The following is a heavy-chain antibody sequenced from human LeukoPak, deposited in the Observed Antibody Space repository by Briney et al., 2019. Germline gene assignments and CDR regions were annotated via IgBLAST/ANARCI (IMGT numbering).Heavy chain of an antibody. CDR2: IYYSGST. CDR1: GGSISSSSYY. D-gene: IGHD6-6*01. Sequence: SETLSLTCTVSGGSISSSSYYWGWIRQPPGKGLEWIGSIYYSGSTYYNPSLKSRVTMSVDTSKNQFSLKLSSVTAADTAVYYCARDLGGDIAARRPNWFDPWGQGTLVTVSS. CDR3: ARDLGGDIAARRPNWFDP. J-gene: IGHJ5*02. V-gene: IGHV4-39*07.